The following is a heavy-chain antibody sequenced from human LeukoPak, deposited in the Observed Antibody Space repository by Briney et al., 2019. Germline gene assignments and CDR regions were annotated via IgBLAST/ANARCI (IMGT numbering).Heavy chain of an antibody. D-gene: IGHD3-22*01. J-gene: IGHJ4*02. CDR2: ISGNGDRT. CDR3: AKDTYYYDSSGYYLMGFDY. V-gene: IGHV3-23*01. Sequence: GGSLRLSCAASGFTLSSYAMSWVRQAPGKGLEWVSAISGNGDRTYYADSVKGRFTISRDISEKTLYLQMSSLRAEDTAVYYCAKDTYYYDSSGYYLMGFDYWGQGTLVTVSS. CDR1: GFTLSSYA.